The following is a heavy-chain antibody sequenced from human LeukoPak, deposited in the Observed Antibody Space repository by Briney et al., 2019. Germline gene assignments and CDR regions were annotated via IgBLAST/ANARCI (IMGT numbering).Heavy chain of an antibody. J-gene: IGHJ5*02. CDR3: ARGSPTLDHDADIALRGYDP. Sequence: SESLSLTCAVYGGSFSGYYWSWIRQPPGKGLEWIGEINHSGSTNYSPALKSRVTISLDTSKTQFTLKLSSGTPADTAVYDCARGSPTLDHDADIALRGYDPWGQGTLVTVSS. CDR1: GGSFSGYY. V-gene: IGHV4-34*01. CDR2: INHSGST. D-gene: IGHD5-12*01.